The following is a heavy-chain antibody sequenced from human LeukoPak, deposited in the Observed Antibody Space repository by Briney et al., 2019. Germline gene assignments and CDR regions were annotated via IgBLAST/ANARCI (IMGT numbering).Heavy chain of an antibody. J-gene: IGHJ5*02. D-gene: IGHD6-19*01. V-gene: IGHV3-30*02. CDR1: GFTFNDYG. CDR2: TRHDDSDK. Sequence: GGSLRLSCAASGFTFNDYGMHWVRQAPGKGLEWVAFTRHDDSDKQYGDSVKGRFTISRDNSRNTLYLQMNSLRPEDTAVYFCAKDMRSGWCNWFDPWGRGTLVTVSS. CDR3: AKDMRSGWCNWFDP.